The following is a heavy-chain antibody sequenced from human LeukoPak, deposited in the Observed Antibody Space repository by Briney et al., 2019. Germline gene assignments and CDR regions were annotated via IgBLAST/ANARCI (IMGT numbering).Heavy chain of an antibody. V-gene: IGHV1-69*13. CDR1: GGTFSSYA. CDR3: ASLTSYDFWSGPRAFDI. Sequence: GASVKVSCKASGGTFSSYAISWVRQAPGQGLEWMGGIIPIFGTADYAQKFQGRVTITADESTSTAYMELSSLRSEDTAVYYCASLTSYDFWSGPRAFDIWGQGTMVTVSS. J-gene: IGHJ3*02. CDR2: IIPIFGTA. D-gene: IGHD3-3*01.